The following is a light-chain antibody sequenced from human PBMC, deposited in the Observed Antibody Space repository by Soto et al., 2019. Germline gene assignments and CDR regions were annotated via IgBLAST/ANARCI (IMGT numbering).Light chain of an antibody. Sequence: QSALTQPASVSGSPGQSITISCSGTTNDVGGYNYVPWYQQHPGKAPKLLIYGVTDRPSGVSSRFSGSKSGNAASLTISGLQAEDEGDYYCSSYTSSYTWIFGGGTQLTVL. V-gene: IGLV2-14*03. J-gene: IGLJ3*02. CDR1: TNDVGGYNY. CDR2: GVT. CDR3: SSYTSSYTWI.